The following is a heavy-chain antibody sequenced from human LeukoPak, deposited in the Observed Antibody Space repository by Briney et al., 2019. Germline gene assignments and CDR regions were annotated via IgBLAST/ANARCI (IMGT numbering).Heavy chain of an antibody. CDR2: ISGSGGST. V-gene: IGHV3-23*01. J-gene: IGHJ4*02. CDR3: AKDAEAVVVVAATPDY. Sequence: GESLRLSCAASGFTFNNYAMSWVRQAPGKGLEWVSAISGSGGSTYYADSVKGRFTISRDNSKNTLYLQMNSLRAEDTAVYYCAKDAEAVVVVAATPDYWGQGTLVTVSS. CDR1: GFTFNNYA. D-gene: IGHD2-15*01.